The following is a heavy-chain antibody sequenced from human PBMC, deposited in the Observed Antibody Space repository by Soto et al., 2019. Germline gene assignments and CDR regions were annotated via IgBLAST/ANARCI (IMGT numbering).Heavy chain of an antibody. V-gene: IGHV1-18*01. CDR3: AREVQDFYASGTSYYFDY. CDR2: ISAYNGNT. CDR1: GYTFTSYG. D-gene: IGHD3-10*01. J-gene: IGHJ4*02. Sequence: GASVKVSCKASGYTFTSYGISWVRQAPGQGLEWMGWISAYNGNTNYAQKLQGRVTMTTDTSTSTAYMELRSLRSDDTAVYYCAREVQDFYASGTSYYFDYWGQGTLVTVSS.